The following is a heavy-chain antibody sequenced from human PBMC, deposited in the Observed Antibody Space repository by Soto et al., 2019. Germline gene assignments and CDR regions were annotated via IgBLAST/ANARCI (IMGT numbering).Heavy chain of an antibody. CDR1: GYTFTNFG. D-gene: IGHD3-9*01. CDR3: ARGLTPIDY. V-gene: IGHV1-18*01. Sequence: QVHLVQSGAEVKKPGASVKVSCTASGYTFTNFGISWVRQAPGQGLEWMGWISAYNGNTNYAQKFQGRVTMTTDTSPSTAYMELRSLRSDVTAVYYCARGLTPIDYWGQRPLVTVSS. J-gene: IGHJ4*02. CDR2: ISAYNGNT.